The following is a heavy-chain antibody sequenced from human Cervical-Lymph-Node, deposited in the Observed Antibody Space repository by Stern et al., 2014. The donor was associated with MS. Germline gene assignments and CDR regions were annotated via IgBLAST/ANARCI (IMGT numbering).Heavy chain of an antibody. Sequence: VQLVESGGGVVQPGRSLRLSCAASGFTFSNYAMHWVRQAPGKGLEWVAVISYDGTYKNYADSAKGRFTISRDNFENTLYLQMNSLTGEDTAVYFCARDRNELHHFDYWGQGTLVTVSS. CDR2: ISYDGTYK. V-gene: IGHV3-30*01. J-gene: IGHJ4*02. CDR3: ARDRNELHHFDY. CDR1: GFTFSNYA. D-gene: IGHD1-1*01.